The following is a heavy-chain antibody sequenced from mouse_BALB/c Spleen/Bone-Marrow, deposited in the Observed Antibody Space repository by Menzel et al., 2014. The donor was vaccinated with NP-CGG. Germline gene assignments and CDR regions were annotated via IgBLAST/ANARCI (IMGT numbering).Heavy chain of an antibody. CDR3: TRYGYDPLYAMDY. J-gene: IGHJ4*01. V-gene: IGHV1S81*02. CDR2: INPSNGGT. Sequence: GAELVKPGASVKLSCKASGYTFTSYYMYWVKQRPGQGLEWIGGINPSNGGTNFNEKSKSKATLTVDKSSSTAYMQLSSLTSEDSAVYYCTRYGYDPLYAMDYWGQGTSVTVSS. D-gene: IGHD2-3*01. CDR1: GYTFTSYY.